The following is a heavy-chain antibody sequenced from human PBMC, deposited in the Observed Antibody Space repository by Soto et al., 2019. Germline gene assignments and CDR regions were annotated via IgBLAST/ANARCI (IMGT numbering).Heavy chain of an antibody. CDR2: FYYCGST. CDR1: GGSISSYY. J-gene: IGHJ6*03. V-gene: IGHV4-59*01. Sequence: SETLSLTCTVSGGSISSYYWSWIRQPPGKGLVFFGFFYYCGSTNYTPSFKSRFTLSVDTSKNLFFLKLIFVTVADTAVYYFAREGGGYSGIHYYYYYMDVWGKGTTVTVSS. CDR3: AREGGGYSGIHYYYYYMDV. D-gene: IGHD5-12*01.